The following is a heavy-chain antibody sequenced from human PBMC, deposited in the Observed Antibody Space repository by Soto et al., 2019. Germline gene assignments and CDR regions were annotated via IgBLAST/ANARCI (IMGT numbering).Heavy chain of an antibody. J-gene: IGHJ4*02. Sequence: QVQVVQSGAEEKKPGASVKVSCTASGYTFTGYAMHWVRQAPGQRLEWMGWINAGNGNTKYSQKFQGRVTITRDTSASTAYMELSSLRSEDTAVEYCARAVAVPADLDYWGQGTLVTVSS. V-gene: IGHV1-3*05. CDR3: ARAVAVPADLDY. CDR1: GYTFTGYA. CDR2: INAGNGNT. D-gene: IGHD6-19*01.